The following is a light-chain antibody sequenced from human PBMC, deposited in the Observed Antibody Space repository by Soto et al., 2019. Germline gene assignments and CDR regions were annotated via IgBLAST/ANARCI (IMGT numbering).Light chain of an antibody. CDR2: TND. V-gene: IGLV1-44*01. CDR3: AAWDDSLNGLI. CDR1: HSNIGANT. J-gene: IGLJ2*01. Sequence: QSVLSQPPSASGTPGQRVSLSCSGSHSNIGANTVNWYQHVPGAAPTLLIYTNDQRPSGVAGRFSGSKSGTSASLAISGLQSEDEGYYYCAAWDDSLNGLIFGGGTKLTVL.